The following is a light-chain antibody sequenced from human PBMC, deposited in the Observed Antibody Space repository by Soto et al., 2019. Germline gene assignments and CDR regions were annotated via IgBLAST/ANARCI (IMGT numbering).Light chain of an antibody. CDR3: QQYNNWPPWT. J-gene: IGKJ1*01. Sequence: EIVLTQSPATLSLSPGERGNLSCRVSESVTNYLAWYQQRPGQAPRLLVYDVSNRATGIPARFSGSGSGTEFTLTISSLQSEDFAVYYCQQYNNWPPWTFGQGTKVDIK. CDR1: ESVTNY. CDR2: DVS. V-gene: IGKV3-11*01.